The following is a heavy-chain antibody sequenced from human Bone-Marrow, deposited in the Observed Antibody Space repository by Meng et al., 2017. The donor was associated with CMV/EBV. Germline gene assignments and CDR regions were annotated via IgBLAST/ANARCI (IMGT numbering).Heavy chain of an antibody. Sequence: SETLSPTCTVSGGSISSSSYYWGWIRQPPGKGLEWIGSIYYSGSTYYNPSLKSRVTISVDTSKNQFSLKLSSVTAADTAVYYCARGSWIQGWGYFDYWGQGTLVTVSS. D-gene: IGHD5-18*01. J-gene: IGHJ4*02. CDR3: ARGSWIQGWGYFDY. CDR2: IYYSGST. CDR1: GGSISSSSYY. V-gene: IGHV4-39*07.